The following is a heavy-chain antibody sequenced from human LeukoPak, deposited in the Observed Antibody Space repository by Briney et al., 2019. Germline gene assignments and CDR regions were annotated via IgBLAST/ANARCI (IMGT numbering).Heavy chain of an antibody. Sequence: GESLKISCKGSGYSFTSYWIGWVPQMPGKGLEWMGIIYPGDSDTRYSPSFQGQVTISADKSISTAYLQWSSLKASDTAMYYCARRDGSGSYRDYNWFDPWGQGTLVTVSS. D-gene: IGHD3-10*01. CDR2: IYPGDSDT. CDR3: ARRDGSGSYRDYNWFDP. CDR1: GYSFTSYW. V-gene: IGHV5-51*01. J-gene: IGHJ5*02.